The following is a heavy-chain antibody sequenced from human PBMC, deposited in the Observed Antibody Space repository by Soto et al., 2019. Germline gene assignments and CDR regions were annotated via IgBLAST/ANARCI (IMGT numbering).Heavy chain of an antibody. CDR2: IYYTGGS. V-gene: IGHV4-30-4*01. J-gene: IGHJ5*02. D-gene: IGHD3-22*01. CDR3: ARDVAAKDYDSRNYDPHFDP. CDR1: GDSVNTDFY. Sequence: SETLSLTCTVSGDSVNTDFYWGWIRQPPGKGLEWIGHIYYTGGSFYNPSLRSRLTMSVDTSKNQFSLKLSSVTAADTALYYCARDVAAKDYDSRNYDPHFDPWGQGTLVTVSS.